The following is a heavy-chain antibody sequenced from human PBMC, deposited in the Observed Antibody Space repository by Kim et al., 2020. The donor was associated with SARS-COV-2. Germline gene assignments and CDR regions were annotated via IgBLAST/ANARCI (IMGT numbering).Heavy chain of an antibody. CDR2: ISAYNGNT. CDR3: ARVSSTGGFYYGMDV. V-gene: IGHV1-18*01. J-gene: IGHJ6*02. CDR1: GYTFTSYG. D-gene: IGHD2-8*02. Sequence: ASVKVSCKASGYTFTSYGISWVRQAPGQGLEWMGGISAYNGNTNYAQKVQGRVTMTTDPSTSTAYMELRSLRSDDTAVFYCARVSSTGGFYYGMDVWGQGTTVTVSS.